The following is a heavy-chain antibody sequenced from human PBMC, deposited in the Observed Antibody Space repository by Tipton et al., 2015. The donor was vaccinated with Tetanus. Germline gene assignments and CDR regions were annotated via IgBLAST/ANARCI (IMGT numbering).Heavy chain of an antibody. J-gene: IGHJ4*02. D-gene: IGHD1-26*01. CDR2: IKSKTDGGTT. Sequence: SLRLSCATSGLFFKNAWMNWVRQAPGKGLEWVGRIKSKTDGGTTDYAARVKDRFSISRNDSKNTQFLQMNSLKTEDTAVYSCTTTGIVGSVSRVDYWGRGTLVTVSS. V-gene: IGHV3-15*07. CDR1: GLFFKNAW. CDR3: TTTGIVGSVSRVDY.